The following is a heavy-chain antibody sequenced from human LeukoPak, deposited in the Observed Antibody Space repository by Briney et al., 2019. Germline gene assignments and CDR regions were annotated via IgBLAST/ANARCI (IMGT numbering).Heavy chain of an antibody. CDR3: ARVVATVTPV. V-gene: IGHV3-7*04. Sequence: GGSLRLPCAVSGFTFSRYWMSWVRQAPGKGLEWAANIKQDGSEKYYVDSVKGRFTISRDNAKNSLYLQMNSLRAEDTAVYYCARVVATVTPVWGQGTLVTVSS. D-gene: IGHD4-17*01. J-gene: IGHJ4*02. CDR2: IKQDGSEK. CDR1: GFTFSRYW.